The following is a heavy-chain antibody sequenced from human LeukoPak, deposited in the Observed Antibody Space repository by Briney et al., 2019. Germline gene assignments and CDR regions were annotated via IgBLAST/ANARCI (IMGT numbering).Heavy chain of an antibody. V-gene: IGHV4-59*01. Sequence: PSETLSLTCIISGGSISSYYWSWIRQPPGKGLEWIGYIYYSGSTNYSPSLKSRVTISVDTSKNQFSLKLSSVTAADTAVYYCAREYCSNGICYSAFDYWGQGTLVTVSS. CDR2: IYYSGST. CDR3: AREYCSNGICYSAFDY. J-gene: IGHJ4*02. D-gene: IGHD2-8*01. CDR1: GGSISSYY.